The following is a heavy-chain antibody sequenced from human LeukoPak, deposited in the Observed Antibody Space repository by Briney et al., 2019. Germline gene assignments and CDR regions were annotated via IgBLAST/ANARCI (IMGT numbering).Heavy chain of an antibody. CDR1: GFTLSKYW. V-gene: IGHV3-74*01. CDR2: VSNDGSST. CDR3: ARGGDYGSGSFRWRHFDY. J-gene: IGHJ4*02. Sequence: PGGSLKLSCAASGFTLSKYWMHWVRQGPGKGLVWVSRVSNDGSSTAYADSVKGRFTISRDNPKNTLYLQMNSLRTEDTAVYYCARGGDYGSGSFRWRHFDYWGQGTLVTVSS. D-gene: IGHD3-10*01.